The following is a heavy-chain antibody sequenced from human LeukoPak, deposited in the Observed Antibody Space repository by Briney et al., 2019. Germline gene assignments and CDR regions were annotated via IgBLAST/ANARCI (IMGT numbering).Heavy chain of an antibody. CDR3: ARGPARGGWFDP. D-gene: IGHD3-10*01. Sequence: ASVKVSCKASGYTFTSYDINWVRQATGQGLEWMGWMNPNSGNTGYAQKFQGRVTITRNTSISTAYMELSSLRSEDTAAYYCARGPARGGWFDPWGQGTLVTVSS. J-gene: IGHJ5*02. CDR1: GYTFTSYD. CDR2: MNPNSGNT. V-gene: IGHV1-8*03.